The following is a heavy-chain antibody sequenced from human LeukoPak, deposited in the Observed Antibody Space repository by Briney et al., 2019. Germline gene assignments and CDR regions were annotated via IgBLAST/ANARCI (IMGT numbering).Heavy chain of an antibody. CDR1: GYTFTSYY. CDR3: ARGGEDYHNTWHFDY. J-gene: IGHJ4*02. V-gene: IGHV1-46*01. CDR2: INPSGGST. Sequence: GASVKVSCKASGYTFTSYYMHWVRQAPGQGLEWMGIINPSGGSTSYAQKFQGRVTMTRDTSTSTVYMELSSLRAEDTAVYYCARGGEDYHNTWHFDYWGQGTLVTVSS. D-gene: IGHD3-16*01.